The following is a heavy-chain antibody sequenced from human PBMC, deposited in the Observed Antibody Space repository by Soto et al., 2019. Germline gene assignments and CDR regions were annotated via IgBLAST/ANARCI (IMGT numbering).Heavy chain of an antibody. Sequence: SETLSLTCTVSSGSISSYYWSWIRQPAGKGLEWIGRIYTSGSTNYNPSLKSRVTMSVDTSKNQFSLKLSSVTAADTAVYYCARVPDRTYYYGMDVWGQGTTVTVSS. CDR3: ARVPDRTYYYGMDV. CDR1: SGSISSYY. V-gene: IGHV4-4*07. J-gene: IGHJ6*02. CDR2: IYTSGST.